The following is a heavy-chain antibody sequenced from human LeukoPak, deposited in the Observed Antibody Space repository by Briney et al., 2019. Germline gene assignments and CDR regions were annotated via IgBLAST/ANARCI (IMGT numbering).Heavy chain of an antibody. D-gene: IGHD3-3*01. CDR1: GYTFTGYY. CDR2: INPNSGGT. CDR3: AREQSRLGYYDFWSGYYYFDY. Sequence: ASAKVSCKASGYTFTGYYMHWVRQAPGQGLEWMGRINPNSGGTNYAQKFQGRVTMTRDTSISTAYMELSRLRSDDTAVYYCAREQSRLGYYDFWSGYYYFDYWGQGTLVTVSS. V-gene: IGHV1-2*06. J-gene: IGHJ4*02.